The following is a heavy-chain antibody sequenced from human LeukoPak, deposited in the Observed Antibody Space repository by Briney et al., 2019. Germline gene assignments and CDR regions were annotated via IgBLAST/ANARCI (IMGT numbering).Heavy chain of an antibody. Sequence: SETLSLTCAVYGGSFSGYYWSWIRQPPGKGLEWIGEINHSGSTNYNPSLKSRVTISVDTSKSQFSLKLSSVTAADTAVYYCAGRYCSSTSCYTDGDYWGQGTLVTVSS. V-gene: IGHV4-34*01. J-gene: IGHJ4*02. CDR1: GGSFSGYY. CDR3: AGRYCSSTSCYTDGDY. CDR2: INHSGST. D-gene: IGHD2-2*02.